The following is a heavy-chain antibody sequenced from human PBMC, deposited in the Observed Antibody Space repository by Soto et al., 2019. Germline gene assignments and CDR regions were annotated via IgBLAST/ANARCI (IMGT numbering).Heavy chain of an antibody. D-gene: IGHD4-17*01. CDR1: GFSLRNSGVG. CDR2: IYWDDDK. V-gene: IGHV2-5*02. CDR3: AHLTTGGFYFDY. Sequence: QITLKESGPTLVKPTQTLTLTRTFSGFSLRNSGVGVGWIRQPPGKALEWLALIYWDDDKRYSPSLKSRLTINKDTSNNPVVLTMTNMDPVDTATYYCAHLTTGGFYFDYWGQGTLVTVSS. J-gene: IGHJ4*02.